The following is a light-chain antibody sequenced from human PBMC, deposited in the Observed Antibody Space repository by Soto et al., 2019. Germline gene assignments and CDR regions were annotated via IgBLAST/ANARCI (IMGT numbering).Light chain of an antibody. Sequence: DIVMTQSPEFLAMSLGERATINCKSSQSVLDSAINKNHLAWYQQKPGQPPKLLFYWASTRESGVPDRFSGSGSGTDFTLTIGSLQAEDVAVYYCQQYYDIPYTFGQGTRLEI. CDR1: QSVLDSAINKNH. J-gene: IGKJ2*01. V-gene: IGKV4-1*01. CDR2: WAS. CDR3: QQYYDIPYT.